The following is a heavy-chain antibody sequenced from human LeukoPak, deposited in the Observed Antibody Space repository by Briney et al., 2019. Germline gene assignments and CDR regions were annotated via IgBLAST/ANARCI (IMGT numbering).Heavy chain of an antibody. D-gene: IGHD3-22*01. J-gene: IGHJ4*02. CDR1: GGSISSSSYY. CDR2: IYYSGST. V-gene: IGHV4-39*07. CDR3: ARDSVAGYYDSSGFVDY. Sequence: PSETLSLTCTVSGGSISSSSYYWGWIRQPPGKGLEWIGSIYYSGSTYYNPSLKSRVTISVDTFKNQFSLKLSSVTAADTAVYYCARDSVAGYYDSSGFVDYWGQGTLVTVSS.